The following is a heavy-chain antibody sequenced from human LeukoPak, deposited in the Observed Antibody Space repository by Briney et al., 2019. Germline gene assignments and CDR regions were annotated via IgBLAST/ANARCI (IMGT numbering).Heavy chain of an antibody. D-gene: IGHD6-19*01. CDR3: AKDGGSGWYFDY. V-gene: IGHV3-30*02. J-gene: IGHJ4*02. CDR2: IRCDGSNK. Sequence: GGSLRLSCAASGFTFSSYGMHWVRQAPGKGLEWVAFIRCDGSNKYYADSVKGRFTISRDNYKNPLYLQMNSMRAEDTAVYYCAKDGGSGWYFDYWGQGTLVTVSS. CDR1: GFTFSSYG.